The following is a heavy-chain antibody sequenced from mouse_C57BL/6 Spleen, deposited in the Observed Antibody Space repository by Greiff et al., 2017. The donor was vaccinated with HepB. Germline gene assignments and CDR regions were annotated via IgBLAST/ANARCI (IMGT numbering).Heavy chain of an antibody. D-gene: IGHD2-1*01. Sequence: EVQLQESGPGLVKPSQSLSLTCSVTGYSITSGYFWNWIRQFPGNKLEWMGYISYDGSNNYNPSLKNRIPITRDTSKNQFFLKLNSVTTEDTATYYCARDPVYYGYWYFDVWGQGTTVTVSS. CDR2: ISYDGSN. CDR1: GYSITSGYF. CDR3: ARDPVYYGYWYFDV. V-gene: IGHV3-6*01. J-gene: IGHJ1*01.